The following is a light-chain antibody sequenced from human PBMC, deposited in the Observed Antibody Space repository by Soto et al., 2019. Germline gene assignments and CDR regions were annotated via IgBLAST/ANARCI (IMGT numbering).Light chain of an antibody. CDR1: QRVSSSL. J-gene: IGKJ1*01. V-gene: IGKV3-20*01. CDR3: QQYGSAPRT. Sequence: IVLTQSPGTLSLSPGERATLSCRASQRVSSSLLAWFQQKPGQAPRLLIYGASNRATGVPQRFSGGGSGTDFTLTISRLEPEDFAVYYCQQYGSAPRTFGQGTKVEIK. CDR2: GAS.